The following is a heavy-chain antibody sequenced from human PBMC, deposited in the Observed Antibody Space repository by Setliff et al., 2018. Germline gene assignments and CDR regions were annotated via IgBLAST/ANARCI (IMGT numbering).Heavy chain of an antibody. CDR3: TRASSIAVAGSSI. J-gene: IGHJ4*02. Sequence: NPGGSLRLSCAASGFTFSDAWMSWVRQAPGKGLEWVGRIKSKTDGGTTEYAASVKGRFTISRDDSKSIAYLQMNSLKTEDTAVYYCTRASSIAVAGSSIWGQGTLVTVSS. CDR1: GFTFSDAW. D-gene: IGHD6-19*01. CDR2: IKSKTDGGTT. V-gene: IGHV3-15*01.